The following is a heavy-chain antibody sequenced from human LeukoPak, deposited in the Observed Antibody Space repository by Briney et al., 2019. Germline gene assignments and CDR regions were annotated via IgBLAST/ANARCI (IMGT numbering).Heavy chain of an antibody. Sequence: GGSLRLSCAASGFTFDDYGMSWVRQAPGKGLEWVSGINWNGGSTGYEDSVKGRFTISRDNAKNSLYLQMNSLRAEDTALYHCARGNYYDSSGTDAFDIWGQGTMVTVSS. D-gene: IGHD3-22*01. CDR1: GFTFDDYG. CDR3: ARGNYYDSSGTDAFDI. V-gene: IGHV3-20*01. CDR2: INWNGGST. J-gene: IGHJ3*02.